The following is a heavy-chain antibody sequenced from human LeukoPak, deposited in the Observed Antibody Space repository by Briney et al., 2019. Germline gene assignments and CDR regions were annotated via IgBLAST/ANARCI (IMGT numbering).Heavy chain of an antibody. V-gene: IGHV3-23*01. CDR2: IYGSGSLT. CDR1: GLTFSNYA. D-gene: IGHD3-3*01. J-gene: IGHJ1*01. Sequence: GGSLRLSCAASGLTFSNYAMTWVRRARGKGLEGVAAIYGSGSLTYYADTVQGRFTASRDNSKNTLFLQMNSLRAEDTAVYYCAQGLECTFQNWGQGTLVIVSS. CDR3: AQGLECTFQN.